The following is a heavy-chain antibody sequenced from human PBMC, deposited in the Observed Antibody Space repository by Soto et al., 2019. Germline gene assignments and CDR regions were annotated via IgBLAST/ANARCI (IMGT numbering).Heavy chain of an antibody. D-gene: IGHD3-9*01. CDR1: GYTFTSYG. CDR2: ISADNGNT. CDR3: ARDRWEGVRYFAWLHHHYYYGMDV. Sequence: QVQLVQSGAEVKKPGAAVKVSCKAAGYTFTSYGISWVRQAPGQGLEWMGWISADNGNTNYAQKLQGRVTMTTDTSTSTAYKELSSLRYDDTAVYYCARDRWEGVRYFAWLHHHYYYGMDVWGQGTTVTVSS. V-gene: IGHV1-18*01. J-gene: IGHJ6*02.